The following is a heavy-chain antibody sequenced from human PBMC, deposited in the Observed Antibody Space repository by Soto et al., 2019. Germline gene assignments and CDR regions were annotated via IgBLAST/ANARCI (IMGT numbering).Heavy chain of an antibody. Sequence: PAETLSLTCTVSGISVSTSDYYWGGVRQPPGKGLDWIGNIYYSGSTFYNPSLRSRVTFSVDMSTNQFSLRLNSVTAADTDVYFCAGFVVPASRNSDFDYWGQGTLVTVSS. CDR3: AGFVVPASRNSDFDY. J-gene: IGHJ4*02. D-gene: IGHD2-15*01. V-gene: IGHV4-39*01. CDR1: GISVSTSDYY. CDR2: IYYSGST.